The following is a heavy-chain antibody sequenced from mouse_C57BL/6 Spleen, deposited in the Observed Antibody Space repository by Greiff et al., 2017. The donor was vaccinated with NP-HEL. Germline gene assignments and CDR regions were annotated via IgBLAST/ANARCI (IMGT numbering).Heavy chain of an antibody. J-gene: IGHJ3*01. Sequence: VQVVESGAELMKPGASVKLSCKATGYTFTGYWIEWVKQRPGHGLEWIGEILPGSGSTNYTEKFKGKATFTADTSSNTAYMQLSSLTTEDSAIYYCARENNPAWFAYWGQGTLVTVSA. V-gene: IGHV1-9*01. CDR1: GYTFTGYW. CDR2: ILPGSGST. CDR3: ARENNPAWFAY. D-gene: IGHD1-3*01.